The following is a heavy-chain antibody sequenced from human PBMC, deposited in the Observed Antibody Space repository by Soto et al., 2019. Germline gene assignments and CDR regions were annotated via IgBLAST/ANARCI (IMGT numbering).Heavy chain of an antibody. CDR2: INHSGST. CDR3: ARRGRLMVAATQPGAFDI. J-gene: IGHJ3*02. D-gene: IGHD2-15*01. CDR1: GWSFSGYY. V-gene: IGHV4-34*01. Sequence: SETLSLTCAVYGWSFSGYYWSWIRQPPGKGLEWIGEINHSGSTNYNPSLKSRVTISVDTSKNQFSLKLSSVTAADTAVYYCARRGRLMVAATQPGAFDIWGQGTMVTVSS.